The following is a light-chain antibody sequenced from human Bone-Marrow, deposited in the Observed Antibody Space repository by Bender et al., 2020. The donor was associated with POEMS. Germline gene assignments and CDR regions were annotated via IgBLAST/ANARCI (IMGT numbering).Light chain of an antibody. CDR3: CSYTGSTDFDV. V-gene: IGLV2-14*03. Sequence: QSDLAQPASVSGSPGQSITISCIGTSSDIGTYNYVAWYQQHPGKAPKLLIYDVTHRPSGVSNRFSGSKFGNTASLTISGLQAEDEADYYCCSYTGSTDFDVFGTGTKVTV. CDR1: SSDIGTYNY. CDR2: DVT. J-gene: IGLJ1*01.